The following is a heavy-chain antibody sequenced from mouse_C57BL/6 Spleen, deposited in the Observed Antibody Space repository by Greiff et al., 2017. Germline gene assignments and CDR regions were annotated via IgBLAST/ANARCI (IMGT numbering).Heavy chain of an antibody. V-gene: IGHV5-17*01. J-gene: IGHJ4*01. Sequence: EVKLVESGGGLVKPGGSLKLSCAASGFTFSDYGMHWVRQAPEKGLEWVAYISSGSSTIYYADTVKGRFTISRDNAKNTLFLQMTSLRSEDTAMYYFARRYDYGPHYYAMDYWGQGTSVTVSS. CDR1: GFTFSDYG. CDR2: ISSGSSTI. D-gene: IGHD2-4*01. CDR3: ARRYDYGPHYYAMDY.